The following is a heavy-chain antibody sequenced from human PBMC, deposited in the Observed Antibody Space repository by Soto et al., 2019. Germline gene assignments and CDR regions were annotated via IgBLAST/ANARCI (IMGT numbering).Heavy chain of an antibody. V-gene: IGHV3-15*07. CDR2: IKTKTEGGTT. J-gene: IGHJ4*02. CDR1: GFTISNAW. D-gene: IGHD5-18*01. Sequence: EVQLVESGGGLVKPGGSLRLSCAASGFTISNAWMSWVRQAPGMGLEWVGRIKTKTEGGTTDYAAPVRDRFTISTDDSKNTLYLQMNSLKTEDTAVYYCTRFPQGYSYVDCWGQGTLVTVSS. CDR3: TRFPQGYSYVDC.